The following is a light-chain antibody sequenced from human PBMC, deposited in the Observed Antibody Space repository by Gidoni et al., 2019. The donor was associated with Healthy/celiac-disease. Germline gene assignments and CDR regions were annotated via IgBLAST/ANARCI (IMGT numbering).Light chain of an antibody. J-gene: IGKJ3*01. CDR3: MQALQTPFT. V-gene: IGKV2-28*01. Sequence: IVMTQSPLSLPVTPGEPASISCRSSQSLLHSNGYNYLDWYLQQQGQSPQLLIYFGSNRASGVPDRFSGSGSGTDFTLKISRVEAEDVGVYYCMQALQTPFTFGPGTKVDIK. CDR1: QSLLHSNGYNY. CDR2: FGS.